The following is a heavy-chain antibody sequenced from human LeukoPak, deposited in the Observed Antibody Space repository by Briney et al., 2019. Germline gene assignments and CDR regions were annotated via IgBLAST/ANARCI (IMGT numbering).Heavy chain of an antibody. Sequence: SVKVSCKASGGTFSSYAISWVRQAPGQGLEWMGGIIPIFGTANYAQKFQGRVTITADKSTSTAYMELSSLRSEDTAVYYCARELQSPTVTNDACDIWGQGTMVTVSS. D-gene: IGHD4-17*01. V-gene: IGHV1-69*06. J-gene: IGHJ3*02. CDR2: IIPIFGTA. CDR3: ARELQSPTVTNDACDI. CDR1: GGTFSSYA.